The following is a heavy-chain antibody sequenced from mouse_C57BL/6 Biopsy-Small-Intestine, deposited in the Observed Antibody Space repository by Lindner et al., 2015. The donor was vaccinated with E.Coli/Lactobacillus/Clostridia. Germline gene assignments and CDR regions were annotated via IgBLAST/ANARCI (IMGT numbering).Heavy chain of an antibody. D-gene: IGHD3-3*01. CDR3: ARGTPMDY. J-gene: IGHJ4*01. CDR1: GYAFSSYW. Sequence: VQLQESGAELVKPGASVKISCKASGYAFSSYWMNWVKQRPGKGLEWIGQIYPGDGDTNYNGEFKDKATLTADKSSSTAYMQLSSLTSEDSAVYFCARGTPMDYWGQGTSVTVSS. V-gene: IGHV1-80*01. CDR2: IYPGDGDT.